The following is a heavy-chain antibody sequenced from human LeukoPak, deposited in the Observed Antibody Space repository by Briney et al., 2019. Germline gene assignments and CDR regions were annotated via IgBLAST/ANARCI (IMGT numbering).Heavy chain of an antibody. J-gene: IGHJ3*02. CDR3: ARGYCGGDCYWGAFDI. Sequence: GGSLRLSCAASGFTFDDYGMSWVRQAPGKGLEWVANIKQDGSEKYYVDSVKGRFTIPRDNAKNSLYLQMNSLRAEDTAVYYCARGYCGGDCYWGAFDIWGQGTMVTVSS. D-gene: IGHD2-21*02. V-gene: IGHV3-7*01. CDR2: IKQDGSEK. CDR1: GFTFDDYG.